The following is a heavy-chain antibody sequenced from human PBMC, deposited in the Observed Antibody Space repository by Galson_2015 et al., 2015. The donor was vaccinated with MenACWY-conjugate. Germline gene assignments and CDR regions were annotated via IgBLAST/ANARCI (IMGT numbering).Heavy chain of an antibody. CDR3: ARGMDVVTTLHPFDI. J-gene: IGHJ3*02. CDR1: GYTFTTYV. D-gene: IGHD2-21*02. V-gene: IGHV1-3*01. CDR2: INAGNGNT. Sequence: SVKVSCKASGYTFTTYVLHWVRQAPGQRPEWMGWINAGNGNTKYSQKFQGRVTITRDTSANTAYMELSSLRSEDTAVYYCARGMDVVTTLHPFDIWGQGTMVSVSS.